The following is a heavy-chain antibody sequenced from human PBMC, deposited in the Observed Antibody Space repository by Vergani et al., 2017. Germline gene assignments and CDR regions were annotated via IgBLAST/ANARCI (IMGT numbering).Heavy chain of an antibody. CDR3: ARRVLDYGDYEREV. CDR1: GYTFTSYG. J-gene: IGHJ4*02. Sequence: QVQLVQSGAELKKPGASVKVSCKASGYTFTSYGISWVRQAPGQGLEWMGWISAYNGNTNYAQKLQGRVTMTTDTSTSTAYMELSSLRSEDTAVDYCARRVLDYGDYEREVWGQGTLVNVSS. D-gene: IGHD4-17*01. V-gene: IGHV1-18*01. CDR2: ISAYNGNT.